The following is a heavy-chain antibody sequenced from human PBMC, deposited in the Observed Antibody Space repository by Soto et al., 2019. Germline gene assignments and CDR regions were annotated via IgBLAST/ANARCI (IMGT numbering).Heavy chain of an antibody. V-gene: IGHV3-23*01. CDR2: ISASGGAT. J-gene: IGHJ6*02. CDR1: GFTFSNYA. D-gene: IGHD3-22*01. CDR3: GKDRKGDYVSGFEF. Sequence: GGSLRLSCAGSGFTFSNYAMCWVRQAPGKGLEWVSGISASGGATYYADSVKGRFTISRDNSKNTHSLQMNSLRAEDTAVYYCGKDRKGDYVSGFEFRGQGTTVTVSS.